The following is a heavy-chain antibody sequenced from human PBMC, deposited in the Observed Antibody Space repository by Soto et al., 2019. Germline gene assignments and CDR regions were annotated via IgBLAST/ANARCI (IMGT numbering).Heavy chain of an antibody. CDR3: AKDGEDIVVVPAADDYYYGMDV. CDR2: ISGSGGST. D-gene: IGHD2-2*01. J-gene: IGHJ6*02. V-gene: IGHV3-23*01. Sequence: PEGSLRLSCAASGFTFSSYAMSWVRQAPGKGLEWVSAISGSGGSTYYADSVKGRFTISRDNSKNTLYLQMNSLRAEDTAVYYCAKDGEDIVVVPAADDYYYGMDVWGQGTTVTVSS. CDR1: GFTFSSYA.